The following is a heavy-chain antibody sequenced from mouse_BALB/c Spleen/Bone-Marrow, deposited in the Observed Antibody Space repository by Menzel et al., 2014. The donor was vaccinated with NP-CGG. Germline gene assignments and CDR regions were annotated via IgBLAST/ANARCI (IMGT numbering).Heavy chain of an antibody. CDR2: IYPYNGGA. D-gene: IGHD2-1*01. CDR1: GYTFTDYN. V-gene: IGHV1S29*02. J-gene: IGHJ3*01. CDR3: ARSYGNYDAWFAH. Sequence: EVQLQQSGPELVKPGASVKISCKASGYTFTDYNMHWVKQSHGRSLEWIGYIYPYNGGAGYNQKFKSKATLTVGNSSSTAYMELRSLTSDDSAVYYCARSYGNYDAWFAHWGQGTLVTVSA.